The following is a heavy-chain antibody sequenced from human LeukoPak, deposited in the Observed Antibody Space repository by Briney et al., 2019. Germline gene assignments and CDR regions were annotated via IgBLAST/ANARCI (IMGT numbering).Heavy chain of an antibody. CDR3: ARHDGGYGPFDY. D-gene: IGHD5-12*01. V-gene: IGHV3-53*01. J-gene: IGHJ4*02. CDR1: GFTVSSNS. Sequence: PGGSLRLSCAVSGFTVSSNSVNWVRQAPGKGLEWVSIIYGGGTTYYADSVKGRFTISRDNSKNTLYLQMNSLRVEDTAVYFCARHDGGYGPFDYWGQGTPITVS. CDR2: IYGGGTT.